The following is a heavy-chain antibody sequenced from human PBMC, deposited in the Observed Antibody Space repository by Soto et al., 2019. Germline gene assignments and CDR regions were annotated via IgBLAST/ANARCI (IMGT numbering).Heavy chain of an antibody. CDR2: ISSSSSYI. V-gene: IGHV3-21*01. Sequence: EVQLVESGGGLVKPGGSLRLSCAASGFTFSSYSMNWVRQAPGKGLEWVSSISSSSSYIYYADSVKGRFTISRDNAKNSLYLQMNSLRAEDTAVYYCARVEVGATRWFDPWGQGTLVTVSS. J-gene: IGHJ5*02. CDR1: GFTFSSYS. CDR3: ARVEVGATRWFDP. D-gene: IGHD1-26*01.